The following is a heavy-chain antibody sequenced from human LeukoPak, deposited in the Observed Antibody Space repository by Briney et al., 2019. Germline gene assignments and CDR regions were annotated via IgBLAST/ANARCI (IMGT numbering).Heavy chain of an antibody. CDR2: ISGSGGST. CDR1: GFTFSSYA. Sequence: GGSLRLSCAASGFTFSSYAMSWVRQAPGKGLEWVSAISGSGGSTYYADPVKGRFTISRDNSKNTLYLQMNSLRAEDTAVYYCAKEGRVGYSSGQFTYYFDYWGQGTLVTVSS. D-gene: IGHD6-19*01. CDR3: AKEGRVGYSSGQFTYYFDY. V-gene: IGHV3-23*01. J-gene: IGHJ4*02.